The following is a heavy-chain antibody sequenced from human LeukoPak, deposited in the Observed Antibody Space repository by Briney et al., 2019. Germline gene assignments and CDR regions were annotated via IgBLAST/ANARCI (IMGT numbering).Heavy chain of an antibody. V-gene: IGHV1-69*02. Sequence: SVKVSCKASGGTFSSYTISWVRQAPGQGLEWMGRIIPILGIANYAQKFQSRVTITADKSTSTAYMELSSLRSEDTAVYYCARGSDQLLYDYWGQGTLVTVSS. CDR1: GGTFSSYT. D-gene: IGHD2-2*02. CDR3: ARGSDQLLYDY. J-gene: IGHJ4*02. CDR2: IIPILGIA.